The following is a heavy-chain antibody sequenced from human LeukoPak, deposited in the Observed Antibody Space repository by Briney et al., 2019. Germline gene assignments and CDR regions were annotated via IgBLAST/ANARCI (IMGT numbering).Heavy chain of an antibody. Sequence: GGSLRLSCAASGFTFSSYSMNWVRQAPGKGLEWVSSISSSSSYIYYADSVKGRFTISRDDAKNSLYLQMNSLRAEDTAVYYCAKGYYGDDWGYFDYWGQGTLVTVSS. J-gene: IGHJ4*02. D-gene: IGHD4-17*01. V-gene: IGHV3-21*04. CDR3: AKGYYGDDWGYFDY. CDR2: ISSSSSYI. CDR1: GFTFSSYS.